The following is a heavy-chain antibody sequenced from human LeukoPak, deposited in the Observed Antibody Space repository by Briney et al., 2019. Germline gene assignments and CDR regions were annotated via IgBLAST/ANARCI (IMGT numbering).Heavy chain of an antibody. CDR3: ARHCCSGPAKRVFDI. CDR1: GGSIISSDYH. V-gene: IGHV4-39*01. D-gene: IGHD2-15*01. Sequence: RPSETLSLTCTVSGGSIISSDYHWGWIRQPPGKGLEWIGTISYSGNTDYNPSLRSRVTISVDTFNNQFSLRLGSVTAADTAVYHCARHCCSGPAKRVFDIWGQGTMVTASS. J-gene: IGHJ3*02. CDR2: ISYSGNT.